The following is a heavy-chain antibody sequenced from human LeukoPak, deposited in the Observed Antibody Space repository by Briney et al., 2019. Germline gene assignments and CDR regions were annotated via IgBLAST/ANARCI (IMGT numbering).Heavy chain of an antibody. J-gene: IGHJ5*02. CDR1: GFTFSSYW. D-gene: IGHD6-13*01. V-gene: IGHV3-7*01. Sequence: PGGSLRLSCAASGFTFSSYWMSWVRQAPGKGLEWVANIKQDGSEKYYVDSVKGRFTISRDNAKNSLYLQMNSLRAGDTAVYYCAREYSSSWYNWFDPWGQGTLVTVSS. CDR2: IKQDGSEK. CDR3: AREYSSSWYNWFDP.